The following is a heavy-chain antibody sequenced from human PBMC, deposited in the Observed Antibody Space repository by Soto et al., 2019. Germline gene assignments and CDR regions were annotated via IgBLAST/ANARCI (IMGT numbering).Heavy chain of an antibody. V-gene: IGHV5-51*01. J-gene: IGHJ6*02. CDR2: IYPGDSNT. D-gene: IGHD2-15*01. Sequence: GESLKISCKGSGYNFTTYWIGWVRQMPGKGLEWMGIIYPGDSNTRYSPSFQGQVTISADKSISIAYLQWNSLKASDTAMYYCARRSRWPLANMDVWGQGTTVTVSS. CDR1: GYNFTTYW. CDR3: ARRSRWPLANMDV.